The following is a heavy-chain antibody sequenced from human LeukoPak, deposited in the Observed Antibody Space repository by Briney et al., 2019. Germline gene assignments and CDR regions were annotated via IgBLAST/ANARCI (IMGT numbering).Heavy chain of an antibody. CDR1: GFTFNTYS. J-gene: IGHJ3*02. V-gene: IGHV3-21*01. CDR2: ISSSSNYI. CDR3: ARGVDYADAFDI. Sequence: PGGSLRLSCAASGFTFNTYSMNWVRQAPGKGLEWVSSISSSSNYIYYADSVKGRFTISRDNAKHSLYLQMNSLRAEDTAVYYCARGVDYADAFDIWGQGTMVTVSS. D-gene: IGHD4/OR15-4a*01.